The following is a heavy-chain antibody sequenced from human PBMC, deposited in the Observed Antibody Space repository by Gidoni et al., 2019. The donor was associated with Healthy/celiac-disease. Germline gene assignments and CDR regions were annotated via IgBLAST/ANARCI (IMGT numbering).Heavy chain of an antibody. CDR1: GGTFSTYG. J-gene: IGHJ6*02. CDR2: LVPVFGTG. D-gene: IGHD3-10*01. CDR3: ARKGERWDVLEKFYFGVDV. Sequence: QVQLVPSGAEVKKPGSSVKVSCKASGGTFSTYGISWVRQAPGPGLEWVGGLVPVFGTGDYAQKFQGRVTITADESTSTAYMELSNLRSEDTAVYYCARKGERWDVLEKFYFGVDVWGQGTTVTVSS. V-gene: IGHV1-69*01.